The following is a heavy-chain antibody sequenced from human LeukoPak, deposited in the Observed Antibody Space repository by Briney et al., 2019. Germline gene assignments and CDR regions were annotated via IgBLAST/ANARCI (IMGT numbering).Heavy chain of an antibody. D-gene: IGHD5-18*01. J-gene: IGHJ4*02. CDR2: ISAYNGNT. Sequence: GASVKVSCRASGYTFTSYGISWVRQAPGQGLEWMGWISAYNGNTNYAQKLQGRVTMTTDTSTSTAYMELRSVRSDDTAVYYCARDSDVDTAMAPDYWGQGTLVTVSS. V-gene: IGHV1-18*01. CDR3: ARDSDVDTAMAPDY. CDR1: GYTFTSYG.